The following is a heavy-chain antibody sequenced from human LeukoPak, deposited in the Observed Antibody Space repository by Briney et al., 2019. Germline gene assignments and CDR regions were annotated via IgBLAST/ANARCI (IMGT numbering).Heavy chain of an antibody. Sequence: GSLRLSCAASGFTFNSHWMHWVRQAPGKGLMWVSTVSPVGTDTNYADSVRGRFTISRDNAKNTLHLQMNSLRAEDTALYFCTRGCTGTRCPADYWGQGALVTVSS. J-gene: IGHJ4*02. V-gene: IGHV3-74*01. D-gene: IGHD2-2*01. CDR3: TRGCTGTRCPADY. CDR2: VSPVGTDT. CDR1: GFTFNSHW.